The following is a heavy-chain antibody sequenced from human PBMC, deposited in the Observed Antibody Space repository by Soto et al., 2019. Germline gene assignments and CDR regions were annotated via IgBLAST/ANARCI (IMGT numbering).Heavy chain of an antibody. CDR1: GGSISSYY. Sequence: SDTLSLTCTVSGGSISSYYWSWIRQPPGKGLEWIGYIYYSGSTNYNPSLKSRVTISVDTSKNQFSLKLSSVTAADTAVYYCARDSIAVAGTSSYNWFDPWGQGTLVTVSS. CDR2: IYYSGST. CDR3: ARDSIAVAGTSSYNWFDP. J-gene: IGHJ5*02. V-gene: IGHV4-59*01. D-gene: IGHD6-19*01.